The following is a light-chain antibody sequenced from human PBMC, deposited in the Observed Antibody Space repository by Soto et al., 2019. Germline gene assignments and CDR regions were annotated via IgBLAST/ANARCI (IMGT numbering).Light chain of an antibody. J-gene: IGKJ5*01. Sequence: DIEMTQSPSTLPASLGDRATLTCRASQSISTWLAWYQQRPGRGPKLLIYKGSNLQGGVSSRSSGSGSGREFTLTISRLEPEDVAVYYCQQYHSWPITFGQGTRVEIK. CDR3: QQYHSWPIT. V-gene: IGKV1-5*03. CDR2: KGS. CDR1: QSISTW.